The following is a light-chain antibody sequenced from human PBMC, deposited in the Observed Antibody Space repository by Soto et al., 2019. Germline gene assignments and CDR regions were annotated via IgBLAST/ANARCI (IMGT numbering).Light chain of an antibody. Sequence: QSVLTQPRSVSGSPGQSVTISCTGTSSDVGGYNYVSWYQQHPGKAPKLMIYDVSKRPSGVPDRFSGSKSGNTASLTISGLQAEDEADYFCFSYTANDNWVFGGGTKVTVL. CDR2: DVS. V-gene: IGLV2-11*01. CDR3: FSYTANDNWV. CDR1: SSDVGGYNY. J-gene: IGLJ3*02.